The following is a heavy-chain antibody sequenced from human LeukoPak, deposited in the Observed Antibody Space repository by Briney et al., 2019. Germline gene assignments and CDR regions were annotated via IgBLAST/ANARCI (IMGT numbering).Heavy chain of an antibody. V-gene: IGHV3-48*03. Sequence: GGSLRLSCAASGFTFSSYEMNWVRQAPGKGLEWVSYISSSGSTIYYADSVKGRFTISRDNAKNSLYLQMNSLRAEDTAVYYCARDRGWLRRADYWGQGTLVTVSS. CDR2: ISSSGSTI. D-gene: IGHD5-24*01. CDR1: GFTFSSYE. CDR3: ARDRGWLRRADY. J-gene: IGHJ4*02.